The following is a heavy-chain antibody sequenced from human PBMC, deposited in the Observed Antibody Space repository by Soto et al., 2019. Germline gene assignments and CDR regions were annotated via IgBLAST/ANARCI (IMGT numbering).Heavy chain of an antibody. V-gene: IGHV4-31*03. CDR2: IYYSGSA. CDR3: ARGEAGVAGRLDY. J-gene: IGHJ4*02. Sequence: PSETLSLTCTVSYASISTATFYWIRQLPGEALEWIGYIYYSGSAYYNSSLRSRATLSLDTSKSEFSLTLTSLTAADTAVYYCARGEAGVAGRLDYWGQGTLVTVSS. D-gene: IGHD6-19*01. CDR1: YASISTATFY.